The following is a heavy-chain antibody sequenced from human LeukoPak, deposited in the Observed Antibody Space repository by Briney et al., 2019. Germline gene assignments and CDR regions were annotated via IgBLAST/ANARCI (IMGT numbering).Heavy chain of an antibody. J-gene: IGHJ3*02. D-gene: IGHD6-19*01. V-gene: IGHV4-4*07. CDR1: GDSITSYY. CDR2: IYATGST. Sequence: PPATLSLTCTVSGDSITSYYWSWVRQPAGKGLEWLGRIYATGSTNYNPSLKNRVTLSMDASKKQFSLKLTSLTAADTAVYYCARKGLSAVAGAFDIWGQGTMVTVSS. CDR3: ARKGLSAVAGAFDI.